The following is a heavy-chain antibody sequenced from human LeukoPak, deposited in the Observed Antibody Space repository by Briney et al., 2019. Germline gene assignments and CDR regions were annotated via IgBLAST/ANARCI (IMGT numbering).Heavy chain of an antibody. CDR3: ARDARSGYDGAYYYYGMDV. V-gene: IGHV4-31*03. D-gene: IGHD5-12*01. J-gene: IGHJ6*02. Sequence: PSETLSLTCTVSGGSISSGGYYWSWIRQHPGKGLEWIGYIYYSGSTYYNPSLKSRATISVDTSKNQFSLKLSSVTAADTAVYYCARDARSGYDGAYYYYGMDVWGQGTTVTVSS. CDR2: IYYSGST. CDR1: GGSISSGGYY.